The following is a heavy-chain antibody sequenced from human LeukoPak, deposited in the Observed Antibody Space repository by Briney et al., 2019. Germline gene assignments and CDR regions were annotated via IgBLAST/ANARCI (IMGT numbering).Heavy chain of an antibody. CDR1: GYTFTSYG. J-gene: IGHJ5*02. CDR3: AREILNYDSSGYYGGWFDH. Sequence: ASVKVSCKASGYTFTSYGISWVRQAPGQGLEWMGWISAYNGNTNYAQKLQGRVTMTTDTSTSTAYMELRSLRSDDTAVYYCAREILNYDSSGYYGGWFDHWGQGTLVTVSS. V-gene: IGHV1-18*01. D-gene: IGHD3-22*01. CDR2: ISAYNGNT.